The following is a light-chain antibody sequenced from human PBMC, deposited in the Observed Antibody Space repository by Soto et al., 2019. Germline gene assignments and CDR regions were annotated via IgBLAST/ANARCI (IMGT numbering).Light chain of an antibody. CDR3: QQYESTPPT. J-gene: IGKJ2*01. CDR2: WAS. V-gene: IGKV4-1*01. CDR1: QSVLYNSNNKNY. Sequence: DIVMTQSPDSLAVSLGERATINCKSSQSVLYNSNNKNYVAWYQQRPGQPPKLLIYWASTRESGVPDRFSGSGSGTDFTRPIPSLQAEDVAVYYCQQYESTPPTFGQGTKLEIK.